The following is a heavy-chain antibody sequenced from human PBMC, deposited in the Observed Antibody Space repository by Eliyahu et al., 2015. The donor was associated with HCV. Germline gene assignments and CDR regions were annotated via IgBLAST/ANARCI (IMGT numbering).Heavy chain of an antibody. J-gene: IGHJ4*02. CDR2: ISSSSSYT. V-gene: IGHV3-11*06. CDR1: GFTFSDYY. Sequence: QVQLVESGGGLVKPGGSLRLSCAASGFTFSDYYMSWIRQAPGKGLEWVSYISSSSSYTNYADSVKGRFTISRDNAKNSLYLQMNSLRAEDTAVYYCARAEEAVAVDFDYWGQGTLVTVYS. D-gene: IGHD6-19*01. CDR3: ARAEEAVAVDFDY.